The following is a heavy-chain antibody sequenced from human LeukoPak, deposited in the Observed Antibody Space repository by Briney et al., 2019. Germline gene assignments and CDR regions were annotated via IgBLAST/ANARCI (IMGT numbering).Heavy chain of an antibody. Sequence: SETLSLTCTVSGGSISSSSYYWGWIRQPPGKGLEWIGSIYYSGSTYYNPSLKSRVTISVDTSKNQFSLKLSSVTAADTAVYYCARGRQQLVRTQYYYYGMDVWGKGTTVTVSS. V-gene: IGHV4-39*01. CDR2: IYYSGST. J-gene: IGHJ6*04. CDR3: ARGRQQLVRTQYYYYGMDV. CDR1: GGSISSSSYY. D-gene: IGHD6-13*01.